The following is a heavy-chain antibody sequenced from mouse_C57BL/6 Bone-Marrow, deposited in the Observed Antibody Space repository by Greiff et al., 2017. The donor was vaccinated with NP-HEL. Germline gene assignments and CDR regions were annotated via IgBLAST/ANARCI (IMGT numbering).Heavy chain of an antibody. CDR3: ARRNYDYDGFAY. Sequence: VQLQQSGPELVKPGASVKISCKASGYAFSSSWMNWVKQRPGKGLEWIGRIYPGDGDTNYNGKFTGKATLTADKSSSTAYMQLSSLTSEDSAVYFCARRNYDYDGFAYWGQGTLVTVSA. CDR1: GYAFSSSW. CDR2: IYPGDGDT. J-gene: IGHJ3*01. D-gene: IGHD2-4*01. V-gene: IGHV1-82*01.